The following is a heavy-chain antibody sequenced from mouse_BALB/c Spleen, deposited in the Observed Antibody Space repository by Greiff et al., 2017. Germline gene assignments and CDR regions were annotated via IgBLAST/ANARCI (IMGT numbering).Heavy chain of an antibody. D-gene: IGHD2-1*01. CDR3: ARGNYVDAMDY. CDR2: ISSGSSTI. CDR1: GFTFSSFG. V-gene: IGHV5-17*02. Sequence: EVQVVESGGGLVQPGGSRKLSCAASGFTFSSFGMHWVRQAPEKGLEWVAYISSGSSTIYYADTVKGRFTISRDNPKNTLFLQMTSLRSEDTAMYYCARGNYVDAMDYWGQGTSVTVSS. J-gene: IGHJ4*01.